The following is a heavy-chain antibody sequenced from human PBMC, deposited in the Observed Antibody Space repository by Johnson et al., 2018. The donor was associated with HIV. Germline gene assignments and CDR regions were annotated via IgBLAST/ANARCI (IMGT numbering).Heavy chain of an antibody. D-gene: IGHD4-23*01. V-gene: IGHV3-74*01. J-gene: IGHJ3*02. CDR2: IKTDGSST. CDR3: ARDKDYGGNHDAFDI. Sequence: VQLVESGGGLVQPGGSLRLSCAVSGFSFSNYWMEWVRQAPGKGLVWVSRIKTDGSSTSYADSVKGRFTISRDNAKNTLYLEMKSLRVDDTAVYYCARDKDYGGNHDAFDIWSQGTMVTVSS. CDR1: GFSFSNYW.